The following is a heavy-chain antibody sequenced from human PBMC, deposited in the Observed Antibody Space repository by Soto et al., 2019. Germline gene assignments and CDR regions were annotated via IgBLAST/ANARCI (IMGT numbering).Heavy chain of an antibody. Sequence: EVQLLESGGGLEQPGGSLRLSCAASGFTFSSYAMNWVRQAPGKGLEWVSVISGSGDSTYYADSVKGRFTISRDNSKNTLYLQMNSLRAEDTAVYYCARRGSGSYYGYWGQGNLVTVSS. CDR2: ISGSGDST. V-gene: IGHV3-23*01. J-gene: IGHJ4*02. D-gene: IGHD1-26*01. CDR3: ARRGSGSYYGY. CDR1: GFTFSSYA.